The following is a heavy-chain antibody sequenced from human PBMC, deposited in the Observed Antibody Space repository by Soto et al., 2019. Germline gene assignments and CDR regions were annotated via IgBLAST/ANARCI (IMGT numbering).Heavy chain of an antibody. J-gene: IGHJ4*02. CDR1: GDSVNSGGDP. V-gene: IGHV4-30-2*01. D-gene: IGHD3-22*01. CDR3: VRVKGGYYTFDH. Sequence: TSETLSLTCAVSGDSVNSGGDPWGWIRQPPGKGLEWIGYIYIGGSAYYNPSLRSRVTMSVDRARNEFSLNLTSVTAADTAVYYCVRVKGGYYTFDHWGQGTLVTVSS. CDR2: IYIGGSA.